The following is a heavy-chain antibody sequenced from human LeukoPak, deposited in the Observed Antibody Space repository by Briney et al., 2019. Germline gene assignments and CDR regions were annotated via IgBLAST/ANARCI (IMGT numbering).Heavy chain of an antibody. V-gene: IGHV3-7*01. Sequence: PGGSLRLSCEASGFTFNTYWMIWVRQAPGKGLEWVANIDQGGSTKYYVDSLKGRFTISRDNAKNSLYLQMNSLRAEDTAVYYCVRDKGGRSGAIYYDAFDVWGQGTMVTVSS. J-gene: IGHJ3*01. CDR1: GFTFNTYW. CDR2: IDQGGSTK. D-gene: IGHD1-26*01. CDR3: VRDKGGRSGAIYYDAFDV.